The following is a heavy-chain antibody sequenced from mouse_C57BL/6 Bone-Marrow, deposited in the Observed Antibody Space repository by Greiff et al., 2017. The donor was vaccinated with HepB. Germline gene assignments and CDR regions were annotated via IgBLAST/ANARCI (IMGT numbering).Heavy chain of an antibody. CDR2: ISGGGGNT. D-gene: IGHD1-1*01. V-gene: IGHV5-9*01. CDR1: GFTFSSYT. J-gene: IGHJ4*01. Sequence: EVKLVESGGGLVKPGGSLKLSCAASGFTFSSYTMSWVRQTPEKRLEWVATISGGGGNTYYPDSVKGRFTISRDNAKNTLYLQMSSLRSEDTALYYCARPDYYGSMDYWGQGTSVTVSS. CDR3: ARPDYYGSMDY.